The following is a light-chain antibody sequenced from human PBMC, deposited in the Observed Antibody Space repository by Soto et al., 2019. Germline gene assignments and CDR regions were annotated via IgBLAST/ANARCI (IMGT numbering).Light chain of an antibody. CDR1: QSVSSSY. J-gene: IGKJ1*01. CDR3: QQYSSSRT. CDR2: GAS. V-gene: IGKV3-20*01. Sequence: EIVLTQSPGTLSLSPGERATLSWRASQSVSSSYLAWYQQKPGQAPRLLIYGASSRATGIPDRFSGSGSGTDFTLTISRLEPEDFAVYYCQQYSSSRTFGQGTKVEIK.